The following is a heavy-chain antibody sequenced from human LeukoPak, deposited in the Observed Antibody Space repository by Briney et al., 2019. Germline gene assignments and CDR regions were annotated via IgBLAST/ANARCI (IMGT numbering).Heavy chain of an antibody. Sequence: SETLSLTCSVSGGSISTYHWSWIRQPAGKRLEWIGRIYTSGSTDYNPSLKSRATMSVDTSKNHFSLKLSSVTAADTAIYYCTRQNYGIDYWGQGTLVTVSS. J-gene: IGHJ4*02. CDR2: IYTSGST. V-gene: IGHV4-4*07. CDR1: GGSISTYH. CDR3: TRQNYGIDY. D-gene: IGHD3-16*01.